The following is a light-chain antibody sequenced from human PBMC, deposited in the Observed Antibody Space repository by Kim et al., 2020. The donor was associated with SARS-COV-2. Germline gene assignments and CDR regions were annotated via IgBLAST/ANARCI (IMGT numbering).Light chain of an antibody. Sequence: EIVLTQSPGTLSLSPGERATLSCRASQSVSSSYLAWYQQKPGQAPRLLIYGASSRATGIPDRFSGSGSGTDFTLTISRLEPEDFAVYYCQQYGSSPRRTFGLGTKVDIK. V-gene: IGKV3-20*01. CDR3: QQYGSSPRRT. CDR1: QSVSSSY. J-gene: IGKJ1*01. CDR2: GAS.